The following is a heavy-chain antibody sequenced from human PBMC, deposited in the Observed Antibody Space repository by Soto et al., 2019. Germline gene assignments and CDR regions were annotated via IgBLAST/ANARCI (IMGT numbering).Heavy chain of an antibody. Sequence: QVQLQESGPGLVKPSHTLSLTCTVSGGSISSGGYYWSWIRQHPGKGLEWIGYISYIGSTYYNPALKSRVTISVDTSKNQFSLKLSSVTAADTAVYYCARDLRFRGFYGMDVWGQGTTVTVSS. V-gene: IGHV4-31*03. CDR1: GGSISSGGYY. J-gene: IGHJ6*02. D-gene: IGHD3-3*01. CDR2: ISYIGST. CDR3: ARDLRFRGFYGMDV.